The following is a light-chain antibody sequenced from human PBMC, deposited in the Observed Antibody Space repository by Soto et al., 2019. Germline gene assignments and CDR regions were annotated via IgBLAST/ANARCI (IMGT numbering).Light chain of an antibody. CDR3: QQYNNCPLT. CDR2: DAS. J-gene: IGKJ4*01. V-gene: IGKV3-15*01. Sequence: EIVLTQSPATLSVSPGDRATLSCRASQSISSDLAWFQQKPGQAPRFLIHDASTRATGIPARFSGSGSETEFTLTISSQQSEDFAIYYCQQYNNCPLTFGGGTKVAIK. CDR1: QSISSD.